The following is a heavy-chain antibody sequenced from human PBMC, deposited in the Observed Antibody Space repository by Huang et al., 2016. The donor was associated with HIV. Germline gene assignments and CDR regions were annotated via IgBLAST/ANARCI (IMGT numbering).Heavy chain of an antibody. J-gene: IGHJ4*02. V-gene: IGHV3-33*04. CDR1: GFIRSNYG. CDR2: IRNDGMKK. D-gene: IGHD3-22*01. Sequence: VQLIESGGGVVQPGKSLRLSCATSGFIRSNYGMHWVRQATGKGLKWVAFIRNDGMKKNYADSVRGRFTVGRDNGNNTLFLQMRSLGVDDTAVYYCARGDYYDSSGYHPGYFDYWGQGILVTVSS. CDR3: ARGDYYDSSGYHPGYFDY.